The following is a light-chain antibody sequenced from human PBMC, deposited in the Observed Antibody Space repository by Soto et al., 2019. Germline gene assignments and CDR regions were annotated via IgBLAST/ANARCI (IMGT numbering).Light chain of an antibody. CDR2: GVT. CDR3: SLYTTDSTYV. Sequence: QSVLTQPASVSGSPGQSITISCTGTSSDVGAYNYVSWYQQYPSKAPKLMIYGVTNRPSGVSNRFSGSKTGNTASLTISGLQAEDEGEYFCSLYTTDSTYVFGPGTKVTVL. V-gene: IGLV2-14*01. CDR1: SSDVGAYNY. J-gene: IGLJ1*01.